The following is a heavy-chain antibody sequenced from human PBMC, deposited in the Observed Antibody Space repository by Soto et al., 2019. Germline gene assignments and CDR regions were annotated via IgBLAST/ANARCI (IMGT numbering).Heavy chain of an antibody. Sequence: SETLSLTCAVNGGSFSGYYWSWLRQPPEKGLEWIGEINHSGSTNYNPSHKSRPTSSVATSKNQFSMKLSSVSAADTAVYYCERGTGRGGSYYYYYGMDVWGQGTTVTVSS. J-gene: IGHJ6*02. V-gene: IGHV4-34*01. CDR1: GGSFSGYY. CDR2: INHSGST. CDR3: ERGTGRGGSYYYYYGMDV. D-gene: IGHD2-15*01.